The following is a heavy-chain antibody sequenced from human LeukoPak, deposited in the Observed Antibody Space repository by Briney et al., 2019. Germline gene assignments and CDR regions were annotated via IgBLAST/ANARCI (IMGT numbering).Heavy chain of an antibody. CDR1: GFTFSSYA. D-gene: IGHD6-13*01. CDR3: AREGGPYSSSRTFDY. V-gene: IGHV3-30-3*01. CDR2: ISYDGSNK. Sequence: SGGSLRLSCAAPGFTFSSYAMHWVRQAPGKGLEWVAVISYDGSNKYYADSVKGRFTISRDNSENTLYLQMNSLRAEDTAVYYCAREGGPYSSSRTFDYWGQGTLVTVSS. J-gene: IGHJ4*02.